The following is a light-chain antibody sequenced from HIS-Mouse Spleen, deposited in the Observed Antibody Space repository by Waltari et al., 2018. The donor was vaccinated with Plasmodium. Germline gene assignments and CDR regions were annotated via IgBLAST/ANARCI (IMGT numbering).Light chain of an antibody. CDR2: DAS. Sequence: DFQMTQSPSSLSASVGDRVTITCQASQDISNYLNWYQQKPGKAPKLLIYDASNLETGVPSRFSGSGSGTDFTFTISSLQPEDIATYYCQQYDNLPPLFTFGPGTKVDIK. V-gene: IGKV1-33*01. CDR1: QDISNY. J-gene: IGKJ3*01. CDR3: QQYDNLPPLFT.